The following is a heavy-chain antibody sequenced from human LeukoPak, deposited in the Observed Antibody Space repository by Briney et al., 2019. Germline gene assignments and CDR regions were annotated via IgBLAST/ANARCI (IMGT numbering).Heavy chain of an antibody. CDR1: GFTVSSNY. D-gene: IGHD5-24*01. CDR3: ARDGGDGYSFDY. J-gene: IGHJ4*02. V-gene: IGHV3-53*01. Sequence: PGGSLRLSCAAFGFTVSSNYMSWVRQAPGKGLEWVSVIFGGGGTYYGDSVRGRFTISRDNSKNTLYLQMNSLRAEDTAVYYCARDGGDGYSFDYWGQGTLVTVSS. CDR2: IFGGGGT.